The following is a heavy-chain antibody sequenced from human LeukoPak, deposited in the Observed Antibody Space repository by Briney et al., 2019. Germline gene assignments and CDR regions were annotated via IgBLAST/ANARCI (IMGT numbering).Heavy chain of an antibody. Sequence: GGSLRLSCAASGFTFSSYEMNWVRQAPGKGLEWVSYISSSGSTIYYADSVKGRFTISRDNAKNSLYLQMNSLRAEDTAVYYCASLAVATPPGYDYWSQGTLVTVSS. CDR2: ISSSGSTI. J-gene: IGHJ4*02. CDR3: ASLAVATPPGYDY. V-gene: IGHV3-48*03. CDR1: GFTFSSYE. D-gene: IGHD4-23*01.